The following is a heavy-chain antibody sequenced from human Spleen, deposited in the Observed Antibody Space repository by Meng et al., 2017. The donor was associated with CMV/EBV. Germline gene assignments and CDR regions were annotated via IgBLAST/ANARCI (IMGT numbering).Heavy chain of an antibody. V-gene: IGHV3-74*01. CDR1: GFTVSRNY. Sequence: GESLKISCAASGFTVSRNYMNWVRQAPGKGLVWVSRINSDGSSTSYADSVKGRFTISRDNGKNTLYLQMNSLRAEDTAVYYCARDVVEGSVWLGYWGQGTLVTVSS. D-gene: IGHD2-15*01. CDR3: ARDVVEGSVWLGY. J-gene: IGHJ4*02. CDR2: INSDGSST.